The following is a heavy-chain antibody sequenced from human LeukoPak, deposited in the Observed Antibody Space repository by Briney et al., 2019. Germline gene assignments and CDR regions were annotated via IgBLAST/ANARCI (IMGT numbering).Heavy chain of an antibody. CDR2: INPNSGGT. V-gene: IGHV1-2*06. Sequence: GASVKVSCKASGYTFTGYYMHWVRQAPGQGLEWMGRINPNSGGTNYAQKLQGRVTMTTDTSTSTAYMELRSLRSDDTAVYYCARENFGSGTTRYYYYYYYMDVWGKGTTVTVSS. D-gene: IGHD2-2*01. CDR3: ARENFGSGTTRYYYYYYYMDV. CDR1: GYTFTGYY. J-gene: IGHJ6*03.